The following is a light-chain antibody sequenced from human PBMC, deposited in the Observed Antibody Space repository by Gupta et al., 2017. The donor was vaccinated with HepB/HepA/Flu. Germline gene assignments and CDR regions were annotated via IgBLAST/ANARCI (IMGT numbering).Light chain of an antibody. CDR1: QDIKNN. V-gene: IGKV1-33*01. J-gene: IGKJ2*01. Sequence: TQSPSTLSASVGDRVTITCQASQDIKNNLNWFQQKPGKAPTLLIFGGSNLHTGVPSRFSGSGSATEFILTINGRQPEDVANYYCQHWDVLPITFGQGTK. CDR2: GGS. CDR3: QHWDVLPIT.